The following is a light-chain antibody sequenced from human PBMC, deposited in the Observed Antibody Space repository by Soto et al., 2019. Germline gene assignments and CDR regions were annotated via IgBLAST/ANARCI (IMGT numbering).Light chain of an antibody. CDR1: SSNIGGNS. CDR2: DDN. CDR3: QPYDSTLSARYV. Sequence: QSVLTQPPSVSAAPGQKVTISCSGSSSNIGGNSVSWYQQLPGTAPKLLIYDDNKRPSGIPDRFSGSKSGTSATLGITGFQTEDEGDYCCQPYDSTLSARYVFGTGTKVTVL. J-gene: IGLJ1*01. V-gene: IGLV1-51*01.